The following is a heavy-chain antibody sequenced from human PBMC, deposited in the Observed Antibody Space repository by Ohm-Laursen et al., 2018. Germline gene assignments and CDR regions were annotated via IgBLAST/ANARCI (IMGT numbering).Heavy chain of an antibody. Sequence: SLRLSCTASGFTLSYYWMSWVRQAPGKGLEWVANMKEDGSEKYYVDSVKGRFTISRDSAKNSLYLQMNSLRVEDTAVYYCARDRGDYVWGSYRPKAYGLDVWGQGTTVTVSS. CDR1: GFTLSYYW. J-gene: IGHJ6*02. CDR3: ARDRGDYVWGSYRPKAYGLDV. CDR2: MKEDGSEK. D-gene: IGHD3-16*02. V-gene: IGHV3-7*01.